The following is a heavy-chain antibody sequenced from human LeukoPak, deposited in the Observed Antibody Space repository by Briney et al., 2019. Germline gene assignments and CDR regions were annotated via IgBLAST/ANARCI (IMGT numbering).Heavy chain of an antibody. J-gene: IGHJ6*03. CDR1: GGSFSGYY. Sequence: PSETLSLTCAVYGGSFSGYYWSWIRQPPGKGLEWIGEINHSGSTNYNPSLKSRVTISVDTSKNQFSLKLSSVTAADTAVYYCAREVSIAARPDNYYYYMDVWGKGTTVTVSS. D-gene: IGHD6-6*01. CDR3: AREVSIAARPDNYYYYMDV. V-gene: IGHV4-34*01. CDR2: INHSGST.